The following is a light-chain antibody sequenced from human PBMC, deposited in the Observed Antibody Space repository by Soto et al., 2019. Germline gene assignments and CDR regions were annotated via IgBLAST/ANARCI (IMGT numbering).Light chain of an antibody. CDR1: QSISSY. J-gene: IGKJ1*01. V-gene: IGKV1-39*01. CDR3: QQSYSTPQT. Sequence: DMQMTQSPSSLSASVRDRLTTICRASQSISSYLNWYQQKPGKAPKLLIYAASSLQSGVPSRFRGSGSGTDFALTISSLQPEDFATYYCQQSYSTPQTFGQGTKVDSK. CDR2: AAS.